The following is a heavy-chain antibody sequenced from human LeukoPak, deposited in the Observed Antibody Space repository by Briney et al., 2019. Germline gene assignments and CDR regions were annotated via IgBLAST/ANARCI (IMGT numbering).Heavy chain of an antibody. CDR3: ARAPGIAVAGTCFDY. CDR2: ISSSSYI. J-gene: IGHJ4*02. Sequence: GGSLRLSCAASGFTFSSYEMNWVRQAPGKGLEWVSSISSSSYIYYADSVKGRFTISRDNAKNSLYLQMNSLRAEDTAVYYCARAPGIAVAGTCFDYWGQGTLVTVSS. D-gene: IGHD6-19*01. CDR1: GFTFSSYE. V-gene: IGHV3-21*01.